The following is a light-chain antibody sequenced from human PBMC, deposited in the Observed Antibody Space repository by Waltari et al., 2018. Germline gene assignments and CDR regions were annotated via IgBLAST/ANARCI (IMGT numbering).Light chain of an antibody. J-gene: IGLJ3*02. V-gene: IGLV1-40*01. CDR2: GNN. CDR1: SSNIGAGYA. Sequence: QSVLTQPPSVSGAPGQRVTISCTGSSSNIGAGYAVHWYQQLPGTAPNLLIYGNNNRPSGVPDRFSCSKSGTSASLAITGLQAEDEADYYCQSYGSDWVFGGGTKLTVL. CDR3: QSYGSDWV.